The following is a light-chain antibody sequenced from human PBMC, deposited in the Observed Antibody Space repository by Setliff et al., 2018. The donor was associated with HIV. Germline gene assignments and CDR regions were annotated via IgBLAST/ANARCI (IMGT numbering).Light chain of an antibody. CDR3: CSFTSSNTYV. J-gene: IGLJ1*01. V-gene: IGLV2-14*01. CDR2: DVS. CDR1: SSDVGGYNY. Sequence: QSVLTQPASVSGSPGQSITITCTGTSSDVGGYNYVSWYQQHPGKAPKFMIYDVSKRPSGVSNRFSGSKSGTTASLTISGLQVEDESDYYCCSFTSSNTYVFGTGTKVTVL.